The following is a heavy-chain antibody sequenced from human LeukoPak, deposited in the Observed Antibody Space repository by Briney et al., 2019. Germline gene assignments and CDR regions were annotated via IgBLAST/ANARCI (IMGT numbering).Heavy chain of an antibody. CDR2: ISAYNGNT. V-gene: IGHV1-18*01. J-gene: IGHJ6*02. CDR3: ARDERGRIVVVPAANDYYYGMDV. Sequence: ASVKASCKASGYTFTSYGISWVRQAPGQGLEWMGWISAYNGNTNYAQKLQGRVTMTTDTSTSTAYMELRSLRSDDTAVYYCARDERGRIVVVPAANDYYYGMDVWGQGTTVTVSS. D-gene: IGHD2-2*01. CDR1: GYTFTSYG.